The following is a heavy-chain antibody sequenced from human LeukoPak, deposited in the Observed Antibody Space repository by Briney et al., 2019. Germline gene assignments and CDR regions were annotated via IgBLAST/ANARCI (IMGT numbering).Heavy chain of an antibody. D-gene: IGHD6-19*01. V-gene: IGHV1-2*02. J-gene: IGHJ4*02. CDR1: GYTFTSYG. CDR3: ATALHSSGFTGFDY. Sequence: ASVKVSCKASGYTFTSYGISWVRQAPGQGLEWMGWINPNSGGTNYAQKFQGRVTMTRDTSISTAYMELSRLRSDDTAVYYCATALHSSGFTGFDYWGQGTLVTVSS. CDR2: INPNSGGT.